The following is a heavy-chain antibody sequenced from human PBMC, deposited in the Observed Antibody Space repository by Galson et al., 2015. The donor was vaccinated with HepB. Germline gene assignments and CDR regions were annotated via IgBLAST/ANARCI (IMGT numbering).Heavy chain of an antibody. J-gene: IGHJ6*02. CDR1: GFTFSSYG. CDR2: ISYDGSNK. Sequence: SLRLSCAASGFTFSSYGMHWFRQAPGKGLEWVAVISYDGSNKYYADSVKGRFTISRDNSKNTLYLQMNSLRAEDTAVYYCAKAVMATTYYDYYGMDVWGQGTTVTVSS. D-gene: IGHD5-24*01. CDR3: AKAVMATTYYDYYGMDV. V-gene: IGHV3-30*18.